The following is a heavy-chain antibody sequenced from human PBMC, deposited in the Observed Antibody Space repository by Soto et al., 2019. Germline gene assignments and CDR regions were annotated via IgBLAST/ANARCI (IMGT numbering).Heavy chain of an antibody. V-gene: IGHV4-4*02. CDR1: GGSISSSNW. CDR3: ARSRRSGYYYGVDY. CDR2: IYHSGST. Sequence: PSETLSLTCAVSGGSISSSNWWSWVRQPPGKGLEWIGEIYHSGSTNYNPSLKSRVTISVDKSKNQFSLKLSSVTAADTAVYYCARSRRSGYYYGVDYWGQETLVTVSS. J-gene: IGHJ4*02. D-gene: IGHD3-22*01.